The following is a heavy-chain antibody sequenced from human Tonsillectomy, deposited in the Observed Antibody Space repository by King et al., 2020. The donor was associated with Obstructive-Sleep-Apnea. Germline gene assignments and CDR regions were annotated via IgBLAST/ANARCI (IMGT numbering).Heavy chain of an antibody. V-gene: IGHV4-59*01. D-gene: IGHD6-19*01. CDR1: RGSISNYY. Sequence: HVQLQESGPGLVKPSETLSLTCTVSRGSISNYYWSWIRQPPGKGLEWIGYIYYSGSTNYNPSLKSRVTISVDTSKKQFSLKLSSVTAADTAVDYCASGGWYYFDYWGQGTLVTVSS. J-gene: IGHJ4*02. CDR3: ASGGWYYFDY. CDR2: IYYSGST.